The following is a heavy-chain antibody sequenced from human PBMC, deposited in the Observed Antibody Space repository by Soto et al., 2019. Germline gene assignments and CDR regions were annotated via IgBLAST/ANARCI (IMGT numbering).Heavy chain of an antibody. CDR1: GFSLSNAGLG. CDR3: ASTYSSSWYWFDP. V-gene: IGHV2-26*04. CDR2: IFSNDEK. Sequence: QVTVKESGPVLVKPTETLTLTCTVSGFSLSNAGLGVSWIRQPPGKALEWLAHIFSNDEKSYSTSLKSRLTISKDTSKSQMVLTMTNMEPVDTATYYCASTYSSSWYWFDPWGQGTLVTVSS. J-gene: IGHJ5*02. D-gene: IGHD6-13*01.